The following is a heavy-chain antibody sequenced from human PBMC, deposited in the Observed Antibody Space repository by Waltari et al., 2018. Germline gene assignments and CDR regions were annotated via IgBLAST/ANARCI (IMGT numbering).Heavy chain of an antibody. J-gene: IGHJ6*02. CDR1: GFTVSNNY. CDR2: IYSGGNT. Sequence: EVQLVESGGGLVQPGGSMRLSCAASGFTVSNNYMKWVRQAPGEGLEWVSLIYSGGNTYYADSVKGRFTISRDNSKNTLYLQMNSLRAEDSAVYYCARDGNGGGVWGRGTTVTVSS. D-gene: IGHD3-16*01. CDR3: ARDGNGGGV. V-gene: IGHV3-66*01.